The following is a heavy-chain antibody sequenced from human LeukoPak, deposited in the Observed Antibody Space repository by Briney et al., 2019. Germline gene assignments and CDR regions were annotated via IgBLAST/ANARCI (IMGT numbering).Heavy chain of an antibody. Sequence: ASVKVSCKASGYSFTAYGISWVRQAPGQGLEWMGWINPNSGGTNYAQKFQGWVTMTRDTSISTAYMELSRLRSDDTAVYYCARDVWGDGLDYWGQGTLVTVSS. D-gene: IGHD2-21*02. J-gene: IGHJ4*02. CDR2: INPNSGGT. CDR3: ARDVWGDGLDY. V-gene: IGHV1-2*04. CDR1: GYSFTAYG.